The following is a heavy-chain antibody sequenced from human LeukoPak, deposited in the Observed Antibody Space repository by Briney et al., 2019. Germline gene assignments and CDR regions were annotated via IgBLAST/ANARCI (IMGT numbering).Heavy chain of an antibody. V-gene: IGHV3-23*01. CDR3: ATYRQVLLPFES. CDR2: IFPSGGEI. J-gene: IGHJ4*02. Sequence: GGSLRLSCAASGFMFSKYAMIWVRQPPGRGLEWVSSIFPSGGEIHYADSVRGRFTISRDNSKSTLSLQMNSLRAEDTAIYYCATYRQVLLPFESWGQGTLVTVSS. CDR1: GFMFSKYA. D-gene: IGHD2-8*02.